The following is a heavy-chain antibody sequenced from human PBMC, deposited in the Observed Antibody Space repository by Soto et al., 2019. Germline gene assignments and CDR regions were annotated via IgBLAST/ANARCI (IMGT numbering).Heavy chain of an antibody. CDR3: ARVSSIAARGWFDP. D-gene: IGHD6-6*01. J-gene: IGHJ5*02. V-gene: IGHV1-69*13. Sequence: GASVKVSCKASGGTFSSYAISWVRQAPGQGLEWMGGIIPIFGTANYAQKFQGRVTITADESTSTAYMELSSLRSEDTAVYYCARVSSIAARGWFDPWGQGTLVTVSS. CDR1: GGTFSSYA. CDR2: IIPIFGTA.